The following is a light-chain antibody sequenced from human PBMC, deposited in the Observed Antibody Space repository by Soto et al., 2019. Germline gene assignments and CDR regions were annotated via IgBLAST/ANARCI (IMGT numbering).Light chain of an antibody. CDR1: QSVSSN. CDR2: GAS. CDR3: HQYDDGPYT. Sequence: VMTHSPATLSVSPGERATLSFSASQSVSSNVALYQQIPGQTPRLLIYGASTRATGIPVRFSGSGSGTEFTLTISSLQSEDFAVYYCHQYDDGPYTVGQGTKVDIK. V-gene: IGKV3-15*01. J-gene: IGKJ2*01.